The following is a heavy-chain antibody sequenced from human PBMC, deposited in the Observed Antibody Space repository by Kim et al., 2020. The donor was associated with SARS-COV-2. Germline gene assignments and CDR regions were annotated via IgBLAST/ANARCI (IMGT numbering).Heavy chain of an antibody. CDR2: IYIDGSST. Sequence: GGSLRLSCVASGFALRSNWMHWVRQAPGKGLEWVSRIYIDGSSTSYADAVKGRFTISRDNAKNTLYVQMNRLRAEDTAVYYCARVRGGCSYGIDYWGQGTPVTVSS. CDR1: GFALRSNW. D-gene: IGHD5-18*01. V-gene: IGHV3-74*01. J-gene: IGHJ4*02. CDR3: ARVRGGCSYGIDY.